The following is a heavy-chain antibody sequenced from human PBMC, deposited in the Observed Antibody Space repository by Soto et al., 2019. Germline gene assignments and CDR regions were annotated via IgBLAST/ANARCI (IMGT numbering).Heavy chain of an antibody. D-gene: IGHD3-10*01. Sequence: EAALVESGGALVEPGRSLRLSCIASGFSFSVYSMAWFRQAPGKGLEWVGFIRRTTSGATTESASSVQGRYIISRDDSRDIVSLQMSSIKIEATAVYYCASAQGGITSIRGDVDYWGQGTLVTVSS. CDR3: ASAQGGITSIRGDVDY. CDR2: IRRTTSGATT. J-gene: IGHJ4*02. V-gene: IGHV3-49*03. CDR1: GFSFSVYS.